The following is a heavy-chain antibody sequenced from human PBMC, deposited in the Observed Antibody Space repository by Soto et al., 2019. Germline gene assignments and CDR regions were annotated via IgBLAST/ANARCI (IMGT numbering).Heavy chain of an antibody. CDR2: IYSSGNT. V-gene: IGHV4-4*07. Sequence: SETVSLTCSVSGGTISGYYWTWIRQPAGKGLEWIGRIYSSGNTKYNPSLQSRVTMSLDTSNNQFSLRLTSVTAADTAVYYCARGQRFSDWFDPWGQGALVNVSS. D-gene: IGHD3-3*01. J-gene: IGHJ5*02. CDR1: GGTISGYY. CDR3: ARGQRFSDWFDP.